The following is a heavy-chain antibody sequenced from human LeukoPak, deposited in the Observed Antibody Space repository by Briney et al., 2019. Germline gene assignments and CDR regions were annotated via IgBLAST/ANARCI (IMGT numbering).Heavy chain of an antibody. J-gene: IGHJ3*02. CDR2: INPNSGGT. Sequence: ASVKVSCTASGYTFTDYYIHWVRQAPGQGLEWMGWINPNSGGTNYAQKFQGRATMTRDTSIRTAYMELSRLRSYDTAVYYCARRVMGIAVAVAFDIWGQGTMVTVSS. CDR1: GYTFTDYY. V-gene: IGHV1-2*02. CDR3: ARRVMGIAVAVAFDI. D-gene: IGHD6-19*01.